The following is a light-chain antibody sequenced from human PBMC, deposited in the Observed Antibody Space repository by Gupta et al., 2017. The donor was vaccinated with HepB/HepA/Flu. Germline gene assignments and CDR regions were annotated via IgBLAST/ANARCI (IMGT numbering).Light chain of an antibody. J-gene: IGKJ4*01. CDR3: QQTHSTPVT. V-gene: IGKV1-39*01. Sequence: DIQMTQSPSSLSASVGDRVSITCRASQSISSDLNWYQQKPGKAPKLLMYATTTLQSGAPSRFSGSGSGTDFTLTISSLQPEDFATYYCQQTHSTPVTFGGGTKVELK. CDR1: QSISSD. CDR2: ATT.